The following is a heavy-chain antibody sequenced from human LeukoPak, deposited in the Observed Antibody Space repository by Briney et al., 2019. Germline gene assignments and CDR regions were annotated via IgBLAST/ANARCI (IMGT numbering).Heavy chain of an antibody. Sequence: ASVKVSCKASGYTFTGYYMHWVRQAPGQGLEWMGWINPNSGGTNYAQKFQGRVTMTRDTSISTAYMELSRLRSDDTAVYYCARWGTKYSSSSFDIWGKGTMVTVSS. J-gene: IGHJ3*02. V-gene: IGHV1-2*02. CDR2: INPNSGGT. CDR1: GYTFTGYY. CDR3: ARWGTKYSSSSFDI. D-gene: IGHD6-13*01.